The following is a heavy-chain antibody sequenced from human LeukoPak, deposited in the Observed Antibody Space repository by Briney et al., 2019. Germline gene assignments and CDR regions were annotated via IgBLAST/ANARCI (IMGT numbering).Heavy chain of an antibody. CDR2: FYVGGAT. J-gene: IGHJ4*02. Sequence: SGGSLRLSFAVSGFSVTNNYMSWVRQAPGKGLEWVSVFYVGGATYYADSVKGRFTISRDNYENTLYLQMKSLRAEDTAVYYCARGDGYNFLDYWGQGTLVTVSS. D-gene: IGHD5-24*01. CDR3: ARGDGYNFLDY. CDR1: GFSVTNNY. V-gene: IGHV3-53*01.